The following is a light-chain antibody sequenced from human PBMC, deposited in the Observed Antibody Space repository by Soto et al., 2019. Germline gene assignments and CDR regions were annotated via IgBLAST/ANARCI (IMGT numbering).Light chain of an antibody. Sequence: QSGLTQPASVSGSPGQTVTISCTGTSSDVGGYDYVSWYQQHPGTAPKLMLYEVNNRPSGVSNRFSGSKSGNTASLIISGLQTEDEADYYCSAYNTTSTLIFGTRSNVAGL. CDR3: SAYNTTSTLI. V-gene: IGLV2-14*01. CDR1: SSDVGGYDY. J-gene: IGLJ1*01. CDR2: EVN.